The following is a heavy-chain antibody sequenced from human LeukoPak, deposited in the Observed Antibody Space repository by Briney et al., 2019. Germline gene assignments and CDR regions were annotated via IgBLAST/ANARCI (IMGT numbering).Heavy chain of an antibody. CDR1: GFSFSDYY. V-gene: IGHV3-11*04. CDR2: ISSSGSTR. J-gene: IGHJ4*02. D-gene: IGHD3-22*01. Sequence: GGSLRLSCAASGFSFSDYYMSWIRQAPGKGLEWVSYISSSGSTRYYAESVKGRFTIDRDNAKNSLYLPMNSLRAEDTAVYYCARDYYDSSGCDYWGQGTLVTVSS. CDR3: ARDYYDSSGCDY.